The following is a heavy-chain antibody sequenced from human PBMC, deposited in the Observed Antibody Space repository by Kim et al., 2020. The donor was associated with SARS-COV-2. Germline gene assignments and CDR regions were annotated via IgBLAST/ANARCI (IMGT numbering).Heavy chain of an antibody. V-gene: IGHV4-31*03. CDR3: ARGGGKRDYYDSSGYYLNDAFDI. CDR2: IYYSGST. D-gene: IGHD3-22*01. Sequence: SETLSLTCTVSGGSISSGGYYWSWIRQHPGKGLEWIGYIYYSGSTYYNPSLKSRVTISVDTSKNQFSLKLSSVTAADTAVYYCARGGGKRDYYDSSGYYLNDAFDIWGQGTMVTVSS. CDR1: GGSISSGGYY. J-gene: IGHJ3*02.